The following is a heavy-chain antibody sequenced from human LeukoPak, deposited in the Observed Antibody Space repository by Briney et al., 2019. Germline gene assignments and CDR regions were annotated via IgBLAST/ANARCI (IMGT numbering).Heavy chain of an antibody. CDR2: INHSGST. CDR1: GGSISSSSYY. J-gene: IGHJ6*03. Sequence: SETLSLTCTVSGGSISSSSYYWSWIRQPPGKGLEWIGEINHSGSTNYNPSLKSRVTISVDTSKNQFSLKLSSVTAADTAVYYCARRGLAYCGGDCYSKNNYYYYMDVWGKGTTVTISS. D-gene: IGHD2-21*02. V-gene: IGHV4-39*07. CDR3: ARRGLAYCGGDCYSKNNYYYYMDV.